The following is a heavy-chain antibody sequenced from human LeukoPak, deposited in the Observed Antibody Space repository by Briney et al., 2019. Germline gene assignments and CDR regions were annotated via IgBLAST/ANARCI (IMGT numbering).Heavy chain of an antibody. Sequence: SETLSLTCTVSGGSISIYYWSWIRQPAGKGLEWIGRIYTSGSTNYNPSLKSRVTMSVDTSKNQFSLKLSSVTAADTAVYYCARDVTVRGVKGFDPWGQGTLVTVSS. J-gene: IGHJ5*02. CDR2: IYTSGST. D-gene: IGHD3-10*01. V-gene: IGHV4-4*07. CDR1: GGSISIYY. CDR3: ARDVTVRGVKGFDP.